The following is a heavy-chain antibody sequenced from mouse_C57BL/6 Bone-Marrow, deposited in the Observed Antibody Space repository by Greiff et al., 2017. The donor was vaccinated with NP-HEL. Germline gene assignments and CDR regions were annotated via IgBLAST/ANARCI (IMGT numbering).Heavy chain of an antibody. CDR3: ARINLSGFAY. CDR2: IDPSDSYT. Sequence: QVQLQQPGAELVRPGTSVKLSCKASGYTFTSYWMHWVKQRPGQGLEWIGVIDPSDSYTNYNQKFKGKATLTVDPSSSTASMQLSSLTSEDSAVYYCARINLSGFAYWGQGTLVTVSA. CDR1: GYTFTSYW. V-gene: IGHV1-59*01. J-gene: IGHJ3*01.